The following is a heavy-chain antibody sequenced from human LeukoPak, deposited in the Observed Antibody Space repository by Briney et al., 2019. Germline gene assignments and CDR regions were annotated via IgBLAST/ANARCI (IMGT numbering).Heavy chain of an antibody. CDR3: ARDGCSSTSCEFDY. CDR2: ISSNGGST. CDR1: GFTFSSYA. Sequence: GGSLRLSCAASGFTFSSYAMHWVRQAPGKGLEYVSAISSNGGSTYYANSVKGRFTISRDNSKNTLYLQMGSLRAEDMAVYYCARDGCSSTSCEFDYWDQGTLVTVSS. D-gene: IGHD2-2*01. J-gene: IGHJ4*02. V-gene: IGHV3-64*01.